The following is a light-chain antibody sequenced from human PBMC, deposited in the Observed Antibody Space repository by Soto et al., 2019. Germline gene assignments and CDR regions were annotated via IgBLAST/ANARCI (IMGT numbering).Light chain of an antibody. CDR3: QQRSNWPPT. J-gene: IGKJ5*01. CDR1: QNLDSY. Sequence: PGARVTLSCRASQNLDSYLAWYQQKPGQAPRLVIHDVSSRATGIPARFSGSGSGTDFTLTISSLEPEDFAVYYCQQRSNWPPTFGQGTRLEIK. V-gene: IGKV3-11*01. CDR2: DVS.